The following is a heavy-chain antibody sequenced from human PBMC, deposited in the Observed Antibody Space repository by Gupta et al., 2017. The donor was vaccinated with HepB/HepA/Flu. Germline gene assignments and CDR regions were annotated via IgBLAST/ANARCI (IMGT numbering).Heavy chain of an antibody. Sequence: QLQLQESRPGLVKPSETLSPTSTVSGGSITSSSYYWGWIRQPPGKGLEWIGSIDYSGRTYYNPSLKSRVTISVDTCKNQFSLKRSSVTAADTAVYDCARHKLHMIVDRWGQGTLVTVSS. J-gene: IGHJ4*02. CDR2: IDYSGRT. CDR3: ARHKLHMIVDR. V-gene: IGHV4-39*01. D-gene: IGHD3-22*01. CDR1: GGSITSSSYY.